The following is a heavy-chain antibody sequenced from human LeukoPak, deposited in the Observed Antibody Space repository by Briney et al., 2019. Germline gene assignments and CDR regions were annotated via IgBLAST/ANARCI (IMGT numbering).Heavy chain of an antibody. CDR1: GGSISSSSYY. Sequence: SETLSLTCTVSGGSISSSSYYWGWIRQPPGKGLEWIGSIYYSGSTNYNPSLKSRVTISVDTSKNQFSLKLSSVTAADTAVYYCARAEMATTGLDYWGQGTLVTVSS. D-gene: IGHD5-24*01. CDR3: ARAEMATTGLDY. V-gene: IGHV4-39*07. J-gene: IGHJ4*02. CDR2: IYYSGST.